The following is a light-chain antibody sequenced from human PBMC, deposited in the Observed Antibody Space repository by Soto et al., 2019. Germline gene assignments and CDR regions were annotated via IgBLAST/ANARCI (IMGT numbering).Light chain of an antibody. CDR2: EVS. Sequence: QSALTQPPSASGSPGQSVTISCTGTSSDVGKYDYVSWFQHHPGKAPKLIIYEVSKRPSGVPDRFSGSKSGSTASLTVSGLQTEDEADYYCNSYAGNSRYVFGTGTKVTVL. CDR3: NSYAGNSRYV. V-gene: IGLV2-8*01. J-gene: IGLJ1*01. CDR1: SSDVGKYDY.